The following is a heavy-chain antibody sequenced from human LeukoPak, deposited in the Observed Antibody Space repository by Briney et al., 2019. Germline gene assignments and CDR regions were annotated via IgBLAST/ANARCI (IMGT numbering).Heavy chain of an antibody. D-gene: IGHD2-2*01. CDR2: ISVSGDTT. Sequence: PGGSLRLSCAASGFTFGSYAMSWVRQAPGKGLEWVSAISVSGDTTYYADSVKGRFTISRDNSKNTLHLQMNSLRAEDTATYFCAKTWQSTVSTKLDYWGQGTLVTVSS. CDR1: GFTFGSYA. J-gene: IGHJ4*02. CDR3: AKTWQSTVSTKLDY. V-gene: IGHV3-23*01.